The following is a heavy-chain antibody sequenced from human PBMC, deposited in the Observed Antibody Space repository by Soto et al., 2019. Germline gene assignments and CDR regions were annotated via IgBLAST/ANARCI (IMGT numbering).Heavy chain of an antibody. V-gene: IGHV1-69*08. Sequence: QVQLVQSGAEVKTPGSSVKVSCKSSGYTFTIYTVTWLRQAPGQGLEWMGRIIPIFTQTNYAQKFQDRVTITADKSTSTVYLALSGLRYEDTAVYYCARGGVGAAGGMEVWGQGTTVTVSS. CDR2: IIPIFTQT. CDR3: ARGGVGAAGGMEV. CDR1: GYTFTIYT. J-gene: IGHJ6*02. D-gene: IGHD1-26*01.